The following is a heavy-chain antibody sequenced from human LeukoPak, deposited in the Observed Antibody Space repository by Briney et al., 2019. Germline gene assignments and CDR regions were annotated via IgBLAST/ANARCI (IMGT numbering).Heavy chain of an antibody. J-gene: IGHJ5*02. Sequence: SETLSLTCTVSGGSISSYYWSWIRQPAGKGLEWIGRIYTSGSTNYNPSLKSRVTMSVDTSKNQFSLKPSSVTAADTAVYYRARDYCSSTSCYSNWFDPWGQGTLVTVSS. V-gene: IGHV4-4*07. D-gene: IGHD2-2*01. CDR3: ARDYCSSTSCYSNWFDP. CDR1: GGSISSYY. CDR2: IYTSGST.